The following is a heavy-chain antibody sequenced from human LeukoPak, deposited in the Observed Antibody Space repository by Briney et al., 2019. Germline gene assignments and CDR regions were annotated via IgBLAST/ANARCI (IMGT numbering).Heavy chain of an antibody. J-gene: IGHJ4*02. Sequence: PGGSLRLSCAASGFTFSSYAMSWVRPAPGKGLEWVSGISGSGASTNYADSVKGRFTISRDNSKSSLYLQMNSLRAEDTAVYHCAKRREAAAGDFDHWGRGTLVTVSS. D-gene: IGHD6-13*01. V-gene: IGHV3-23*01. CDR3: AKRREAAAGDFDH. CDR1: GFTFSSYA. CDR2: ISGSGAST.